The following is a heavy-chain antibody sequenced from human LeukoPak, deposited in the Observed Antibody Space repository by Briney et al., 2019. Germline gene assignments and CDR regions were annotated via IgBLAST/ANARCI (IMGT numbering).Heavy chain of an antibody. V-gene: IGHV3-23*01. CDR3: VREASGYSFADY. Sequence: PGGSLRLSCAASGFTFTTYAMTWVRQAPGKGLEWVSALNGDNTYYADSVKDRLTVSRDNSKNTLYLQMNSLTAEDTAVYYCVREASGYSFADYWGQGTLVSVSS. D-gene: IGHD1-26*01. CDR2: LNGDNT. CDR1: GFTFTTYA. J-gene: IGHJ4*02.